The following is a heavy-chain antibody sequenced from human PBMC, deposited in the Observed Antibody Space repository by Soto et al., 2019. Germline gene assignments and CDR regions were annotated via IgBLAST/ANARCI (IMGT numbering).Heavy chain of an antibody. J-gene: IGHJ6*02. V-gene: IGHV5-51*01. Sequence: GESLKISCKGSGYSFTSYWIGWVRQMPGKGLEWMGIIYPGDSDTRYSPSFQGQVTISADKSISTAYLQWSSLKASDTAMYYCARDGLLWFGEPEAYYGMDVWGQGTTVTVSS. CDR3: ARDGLLWFGEPEAYYGMDV. CDR1: GYSFTSYW. CDR2: IYPGDSDT. D-gene: IGHD3-10*01.